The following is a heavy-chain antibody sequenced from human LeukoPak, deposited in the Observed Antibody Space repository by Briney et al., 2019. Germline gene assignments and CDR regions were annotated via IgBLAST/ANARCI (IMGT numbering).Heavy chain of an antibody. CDR1: GGSISSSSYY. V-gene: IGHV4-39*01. J-gene: IGHJ5*02. CDR2: IYYSGST. CDR3: ARLLDWLDP. Sequence: SETLSLTCTVSGGSISSSSYYWGWIRQPPGKGLEWIGSIYYSGSTYYNPSLKSRVTISVDTSKNQFSLKLSSVTAADTAVYYCARLLDWLDPWGQGTLVTVSS.